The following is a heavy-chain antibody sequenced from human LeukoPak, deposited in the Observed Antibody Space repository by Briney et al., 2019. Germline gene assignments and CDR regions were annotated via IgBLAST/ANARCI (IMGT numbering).Heavy chain of an antibody. V-gene: IGHV3-7*05. CDR2: IKQDGNEK. CDR3: ARAVDDYVWGSYRPPGH. CDR1: GFTFSSHW. D-gene: IGHD3-16*02. J-gene: IGHJ4*02. Sequence: SGGSLRLSCAASGFTFSSHWMNWVRQAPGKGLEWVANIKQDGNEKYYVDSVKGRFTISRDNAKNSLYLQMNSLRAEDTAVYYCARAVDDYVWGSYRPPGHWGQGTLVTVSS.